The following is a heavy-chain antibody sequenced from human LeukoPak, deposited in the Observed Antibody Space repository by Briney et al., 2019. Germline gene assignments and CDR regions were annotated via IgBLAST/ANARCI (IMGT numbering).Heavy chain of an antibody. J-gene: IGHJ4*02. V-gene: IGHV3-74*01. CDR2: INGVGTTI. CDR3: AKEAAGADFDY. CDR1: VFTFSSYS. Sequence: VGSLRLSSAPSVFTFSSYSMNWVRQAPGKGLGWGSRINGVGTTISYADSVKGRFTISRDNAKNTLYLQMNSLIAEDTAVYYCAKEAAGADFDYWGQGTLVTVSP. D-gene: IGHD6-13*01.